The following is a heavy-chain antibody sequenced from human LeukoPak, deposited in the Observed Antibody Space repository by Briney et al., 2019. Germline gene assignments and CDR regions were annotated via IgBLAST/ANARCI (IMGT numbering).Heavy chain of an antibody. CDR2: ISSSSSYI. J-gene: IGHJ4*02. D-gene: IGHD6-13*01. CDR1: GFTFSSYS. V-gene: IGHV3-21*01. CDR3: ARGGIAAAGTSY. Sequence: PGGSLRLSCAASGFTFSSYSMNWVPQAPGKGLDWVSSISSSSSYIYYADSVKDRFTISRDNAKNALYLQMNSLRAEDTAVYYCARGGIAAAGTSYWGQGTLVTVSS.